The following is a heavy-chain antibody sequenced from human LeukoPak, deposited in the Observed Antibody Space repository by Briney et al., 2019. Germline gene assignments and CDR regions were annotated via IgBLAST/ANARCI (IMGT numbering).Heavy chain of an antibody. V-gene: IGHV4-59*01. Sequence: SETLSLTCTVSGGSISSYYWSWIRQPPGKGLEWIGYIYYSGSTNYNPSLMSRVTISVDTSKNQFSLKLSSVTAADTAVYYCAREYCSGGSCYLDYWGQGTLVTVSS. J-gene: IGHJ4*02. CDR1: GGSISSYY. CDR3: AREYCSGGSCYLDY. D-gene: IGHD2-15*01. CDR2: IYYSGST.